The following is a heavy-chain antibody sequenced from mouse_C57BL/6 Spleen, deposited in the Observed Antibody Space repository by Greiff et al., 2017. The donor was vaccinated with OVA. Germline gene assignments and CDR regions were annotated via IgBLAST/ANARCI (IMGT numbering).Heavy chain of an antibody. V-gene: IGHV1-72*01. CDR3: ARAYYSNHWYFDV. Sequence: QVQLQQPGAELVKPGASVKLSCKASGYTFTSYWMHWVKQRPGRGLEWIGRIDPNSGGTKYNEKFKSKATLTVDKPSSTAYMQLSSLTSDDAAVYYCARAYYSNHWYFDVWGTGTTVTVSS. D-gene: IGHD2-5*01. J-gene: IGHJ1*03. CDR2: IDPNSGGT. CDR1: GYTFTSYW.